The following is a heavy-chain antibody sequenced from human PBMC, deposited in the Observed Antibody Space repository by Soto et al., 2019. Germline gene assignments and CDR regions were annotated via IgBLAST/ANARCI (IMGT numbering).Heavy chain of an antibody. Sequence: GGSLRLACAACGFSFRSYAMSWVLQAPGNGLEWVSAISGSGGITYYADSVKGRFTISRDNSKNTLYLQMNSLRAEDTAVYYCAKGTHAYGDYQYYYYYMDVWRKGTTVTVSS. CDR2: ISGSGGIT. CDR1: GFSFRSYA. J-gene: IGHJ6*03. D-gene: IGHD4-17*01. V-gene: IGHV3-23*01. CDR3: AKGTHAYGDYQYYYYYMDV.